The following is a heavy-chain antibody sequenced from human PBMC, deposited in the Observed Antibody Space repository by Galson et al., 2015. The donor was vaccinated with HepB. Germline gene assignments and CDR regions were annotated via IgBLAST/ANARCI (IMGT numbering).Heavy chain of an antibody. V-gene: IGHV1-18*04. CDR3: AGGPLEAVYDKSFEY. CDR1: GYTFTSYG. D-gene: IGHD3-9*01. CDR2: ISAYNGNT. J-gene: IGHJ4*02. Sequence: SVKVSCKASGYTFTSYGISWVRQAPGQGLEWMGWISAYNGNTNYAQKLQGRVTMTTDTSTSTAYMELRSLRSDDTAVYYCAGGPLEAVYDKSFEYWGQGTLVTVSS.